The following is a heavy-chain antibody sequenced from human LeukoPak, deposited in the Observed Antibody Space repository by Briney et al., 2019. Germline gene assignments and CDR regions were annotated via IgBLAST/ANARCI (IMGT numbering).Heavy chain of an antibody. CDR2: IRYDGSNK. J-gene: IGHJ4*02. Sequence: GGTLRLFCAASGFTFTNYGMHWVRQAPGKGLEWVAFIRYDGSNKYYADSVKGRFTISRDNSKNTLYLQMNSLRAEDTAVYYCARDGEYIVVVPAAIRGYFDYWGQGTLVTVSS. CDR3: ARDGEYIVVVPAAIRGYFDY. V-gene: IGHV3-30*02. D-gene: IGHD2-2*01. CDR1: GFTFTNYG.